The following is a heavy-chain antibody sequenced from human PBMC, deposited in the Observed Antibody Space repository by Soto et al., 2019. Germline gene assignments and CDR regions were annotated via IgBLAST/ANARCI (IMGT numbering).Heavy chain of an antibody. CDR2: IYYSGST. D-gene: IGHD2-15*01. J-gene: IGHJ5*02. CDR3: ARSHHKDIVVLVADNWFDH. CDR1: GGSISSSSYY. Sequence: QLQLQESGPGLVKPSETLSLTCTVSGGSISSSSYYWGWIRQPPGKGLEWIGSIYYSGSTYYNPSLISRVTISVETSKNHCSQNLRSVTAADTAVYYCARSHHKDIVVLVADNWFDHWGQGTLVHVSS. V-gene: IGHV4-39*01.